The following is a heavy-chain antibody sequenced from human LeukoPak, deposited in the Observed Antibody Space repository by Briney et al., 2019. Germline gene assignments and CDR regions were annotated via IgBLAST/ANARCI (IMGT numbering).Heavy chain of an antibody. J-gene: IGHJ4*02. D-gene: IGHD1-26*01. CDR1: RFTFSNYA. Sequence: YPGGSLRLSCAASRFTFSNYAMSWVRQAPGKGLEWVSTISGGGGSTYYADSVKGRFTISRDNSKNTLYLQVNSLRAEDTAVYYCAKGGKWDVTPFDYWGQGTLVTVSS. CDR2: ISGGGGST. CDR3: AKGGKWDVTPFDY. V-gene: IGHV3-23*01.